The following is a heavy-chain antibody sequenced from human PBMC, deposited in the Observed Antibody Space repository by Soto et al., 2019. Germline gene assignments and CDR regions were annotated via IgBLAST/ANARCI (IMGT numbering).Heavy chain of an antibody. CDR3: ARANSIRPYFYNMDV. D-gene: IGHD2-21*01. CDR1: GYSFTAFY. V-gene: IGHV1-2*02. J-gene: IGHJ6*03. Sequence: QVQLVQSGAEVEKPGASVKVSCKAAGYSFTAFYIHWVRQARGQGFEWLGWINPNSGGTYYSQKFRARVTLTRDTSFSTAYMELTGLSSDDTAVYYCARANSIRPYFYNMDVWGQGTTVTVSS. CDR2: INPNSGGT.